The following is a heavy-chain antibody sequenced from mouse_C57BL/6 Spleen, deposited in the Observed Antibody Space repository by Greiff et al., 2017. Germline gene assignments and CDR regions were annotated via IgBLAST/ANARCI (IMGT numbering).Heavy chain of an antibody. CDR1: GYAFTNYL. D-gene: IGHD2-4*01. CDR3: ARYDYDEDY. J-gene: IGHJ2*01. V-gene: IGHV1-54*01. CDR2: INPGSGGT. Sequence: VQLQQSGAELVRPGTSVKVSCKASGYAFTNYLIEWVKQRPGQGLEWIGVINPGSGGTNYNEKFKGKATLTADKSSSTAYMKLSSLTSEDSAVYFCARYDYDEDYWGHGTTLTVSS.